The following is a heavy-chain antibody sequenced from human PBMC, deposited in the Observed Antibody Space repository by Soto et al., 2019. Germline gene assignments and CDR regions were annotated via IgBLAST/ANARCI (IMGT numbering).Heavy chain of an antibody. CDR1: GGSISGYY. Sequence: QVQLQESGPGLVKPSETLSLTCKVSGGSISGYYWSWIRQSAGKGLEWIGRIYSSGTTAYSPSLRSRHTVSVDTSKTQFSLKVTSVTVADTAVYYCVRVGAVATNGGYFDYWGQGALVTVSA. CDR2: IYSSGTT. D-gene: IGHD6-19*01. CDR3: VRVGAVATNGGYFDY. J-gene: IGHJ4*02. V-gene: IGHV4-4*07.